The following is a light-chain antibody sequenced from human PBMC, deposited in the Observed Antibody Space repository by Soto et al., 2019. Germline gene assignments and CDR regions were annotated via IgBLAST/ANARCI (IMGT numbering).Light chain of an antibody. CDR3: QQSYSTLLVT. J-gene: IGKJ5*01. CDR1: QSISSY. V-gene: IGKV1-39*01. Sequence: DIQMTQSPSSLSASVGDRVTITCRASQSISSYLNWYQQKPGKATKLMIYAASSLQSGVPSRFSGSGSGTDFTLTLSSLQPEDFANYYCQQSYSTLLVTFGQGTRLEIK. CDR2: AAS.